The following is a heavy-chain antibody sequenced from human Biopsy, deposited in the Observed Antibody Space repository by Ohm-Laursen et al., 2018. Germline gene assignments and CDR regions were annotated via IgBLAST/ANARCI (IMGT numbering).Heavy chain of an antibody. CDR1: GFSFSNYA. Sequence: SLRLSCSASGFSFSNYAMTWVRQAPGKGLEWVSAISDIGSSTFYSDSVMGRFTISRDNSKKTLYLQMNSLRAEDTAIYYCAKDQPDLAVVVAAHWYFDLWGRGTLVTVSS. CDR3: AKDQPDLAVVVAAHWYFDL. J-gene: IGHJ2*01. D-gene: IGHD2-15*01. CDR2: ISDIGSST. V-gene: IGHV3-23*01.